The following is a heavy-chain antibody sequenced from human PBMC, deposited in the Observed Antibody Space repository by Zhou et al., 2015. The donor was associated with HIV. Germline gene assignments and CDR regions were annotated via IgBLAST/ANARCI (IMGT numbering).Heavy chain of an antibody. V-gene: IGHV1-18*01. D-gene: IGHD2-21*01. Sequence: QVHLVQSGAEVKKPGASVKVSCKASGYTFTSSGISWVRQAPGQGLEWMGWIAAYNGNTHHAQKLQGRVTLTTDTSTSTAYMELGSLRSDDTAVYYCARSGGAYGMDVWGQGTTVTVSS. CDR2: IAAYNGNT. CDR1: GYTFTSSG. CDR3: ARSGGAYGMDV. J-gene: IGHJ6*02.